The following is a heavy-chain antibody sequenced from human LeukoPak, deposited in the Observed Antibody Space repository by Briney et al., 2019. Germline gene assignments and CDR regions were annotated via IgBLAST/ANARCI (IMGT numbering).Heavy chain of an antibody. J-gene: IGHJ4*02. V-gene: IGHV4-39*07. CDR1: GGSISSSSYY. D-gene: IGHD2-2*01. CDR3: ARTYCISSSCYDGGYFDY. Sequence: PSETLSLTCTVSGGSISSSSYYWGWIRQPPGKGLEWIGSIYYSGSTYYNPSLKSRVTISVDRSKNQFSLNLRSVTAADTAVYFCARTYCISSSCYDGGYFDYWGQGNLVTVSS. CDR2: IYYSGST.